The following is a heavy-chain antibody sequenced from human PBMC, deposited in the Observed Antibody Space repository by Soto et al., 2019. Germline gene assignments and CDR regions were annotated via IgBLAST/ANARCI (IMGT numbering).Heavy chain of an antibody. J-gene: IGHJ4*02. V-gene: IGHV3-7*01. CDR2: IKQDGSEK. D-gene: IGHD2-2*01. CDR1: GFTFSGYW. Sequence: GGSLRLSCAASGFTFSGYWMSWVRQAPGKGLEWVANIKQDGSEKYYVDSVKGRSTISRDNAKNSLYLLMNSLRAEDTAVYYCAKNNRYCSSTNCFVFDYWGQGTLVTVSS. CDR3: AKNNRYCSSTNCFVFDY.